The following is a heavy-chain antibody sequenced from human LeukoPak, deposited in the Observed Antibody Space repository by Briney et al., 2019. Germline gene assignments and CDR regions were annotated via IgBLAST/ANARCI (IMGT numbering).Heavy chain of an antibody. CDR2: IYHSGGT. CDR1: GYSISSGYY. V-gene: IGHV4-38-2*01. CDR3: ATKTAAGNYYYYYMDV. D-gene: IGHD6-13*01. J-gene: IGHJ6*03. Sequence: TSETLSLTCAVSGYSISSGYYWGWIRQPPGKGLEWIGSIYHSGGTYYNPSLKSRVTISVDTSKNRFSLKLSSVTAADTAVYYCATKTAAGNYYYYYMDVWGKGTTVTVSS.